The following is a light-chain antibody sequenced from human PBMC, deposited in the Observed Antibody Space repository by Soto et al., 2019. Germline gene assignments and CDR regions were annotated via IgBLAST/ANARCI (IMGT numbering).Light chain of an antibody. CDR3: HQYNNWRT. CDR1: HSVNSH. Sequence: MMMTQSPATLSVSPGERVTLSCRTSHSVNSHVAWYQQKPGQAPRLLLYGASTRATGIPVRFSGSGFGTEFTLTISSLQSEDFAVYYCHQYNNWRTFGQGTKVDIK. V-gene: IGKV3-15*01. J-gene: IGKJ1*01. CDR2: GAS.